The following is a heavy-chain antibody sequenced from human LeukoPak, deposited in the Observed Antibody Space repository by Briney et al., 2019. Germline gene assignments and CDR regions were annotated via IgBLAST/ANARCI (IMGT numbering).Heavy chain of an antibody. CDR1: GYSFTSYW. CDR2: IYPGDSDT. Sequence: GESLKISCKGSGYSFTSYWIGWGRQMPGKGLEWMGIIYPGDSDTRYSPSFQGQVTISADKSISTAYLQWSSLKASDTDMYYCARQERIAAAGTGIDYWGQGTLVTVSS. J-gene: IGHJ4*02. V-gene: IGHV5-51*01. D-gene: IGHD6-13*01. CDR3: ARQERIAAAGTGIDY.